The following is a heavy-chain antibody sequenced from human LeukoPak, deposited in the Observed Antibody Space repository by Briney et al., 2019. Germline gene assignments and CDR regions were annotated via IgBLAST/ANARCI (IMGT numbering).Heavy chain of an antibody. CDR2: ISGRGGST. CDR1: GFTFSSYA. D-gene: IGHD2-2*01. CDR3: AKDNIVVVPAAYIADY. V-gene: IGHV3-23*01. J-gene: IGHJ4*02. Sequence: GGSLRLSCAASGFTFSSYAMSWVRQAPGKGLEWVSAISGRGGSTYYADSVKGRFTISRDNSKNTLYLQMNCLRAEDTDVYYCAKDNIVVVPAAYIADYWGQGTLVTVSS.